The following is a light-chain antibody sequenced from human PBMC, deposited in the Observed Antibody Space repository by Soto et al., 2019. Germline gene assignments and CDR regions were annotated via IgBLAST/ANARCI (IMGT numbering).Light chain of an antibody. CDR3: QQYNNWPPMYA. CDR1: QSVSTN. V-gene: IGKV3-15*01. Sequence: EILMTHSPAPLSVSQGQRATLSCRASQSVSTNLAWYQQKPGQAPRLLIYGASTRATGIPARFSGSGSGTGLTLTISSLKLKEFAVYYCQQYNNWPPMYAFSQGTKLEIE. CDR2: GAS. J-gene: IGKJ2*01.